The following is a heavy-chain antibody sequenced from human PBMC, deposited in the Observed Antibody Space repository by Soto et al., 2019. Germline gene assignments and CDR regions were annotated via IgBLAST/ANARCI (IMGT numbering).Heavy chain of an antibody. Sequence: EVHLVESGGGLVQPGGSLRLACAASGFTVRNNYMRWVRQAPGKGLEWVSVVYDDGSTYYAGSVKGRFTISRDNSKNTVSLQKNSLRAEDTAVYYCARGHYGSLPGYFDYWGQGTLVTVSS. J-gene: IGHJ4*02. D-gene: IGHD3-10*01. CDR1: GFTVRNNY. CDR3: ARGHYGSLPGYFDY. CDR2: VYDDGST. V-gene: IGHV3-66*01.